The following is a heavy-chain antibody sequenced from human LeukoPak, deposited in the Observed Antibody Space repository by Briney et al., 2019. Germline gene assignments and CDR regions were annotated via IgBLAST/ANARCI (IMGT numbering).Heavy chain of an antibody. CDR1: GGSINTYY. CDR2: IYYSGST. J-gene: IGHJ4*02. CDR3: ARGRDGYTFGY. D-gene: IGHD5-24*01. V-gene: IGHV4-59*01. Sequence: SETLSLTCTVSGGSINTYYWSWIRQPPGKGLEWIGYIYYSGSTNYNPSLKSRVTISVDTSKNQLSLKLSSVTPADTAVYYCARGRDGYTFGYWGQGTLVTVSS.